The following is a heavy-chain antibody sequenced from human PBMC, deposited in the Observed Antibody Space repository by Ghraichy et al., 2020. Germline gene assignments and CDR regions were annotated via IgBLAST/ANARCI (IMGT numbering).Heavy chain of an antibody. CDR2: INPNSGGT. D-gene: IGHD6-13*01. J-gene: IGHJ5*02. Sequence: ASVKVSCKASGYTFTGYYMHWVRQAPGQGLEWMGWINPNSGGTNYAQKFQGRVTMTRDTSISTAYMELSRLRSDDTAVYYCARVVKGVVAAAGPMKNGNWFDPWGQGTLVTVSS. CDR1: GYTFTGYY. V-gene: IGHV1-2*02. CDR3: ARVVKGVVAAAGPMKNGNWFDP.